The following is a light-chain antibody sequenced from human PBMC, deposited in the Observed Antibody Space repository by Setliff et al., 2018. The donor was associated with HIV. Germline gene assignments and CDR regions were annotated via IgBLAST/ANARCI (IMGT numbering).Light chain of an antibody. CDR2: DVS. CDR3: SSYTTSSTYV. Sequence: QSVLTQPASVSGSPGQSITIPCTGSISDIGSYNFVSWYQRHPGKAPNLIISDVSKRPSGVSDRFSGSKSGHTASLTISGLQAEDEADYYCSSYTTSSTYVFGIGTKVTRP. V-gene: IGLV2-14*03. J-gene: IGLJ1*01. CDR1: ISDIGSYNF.